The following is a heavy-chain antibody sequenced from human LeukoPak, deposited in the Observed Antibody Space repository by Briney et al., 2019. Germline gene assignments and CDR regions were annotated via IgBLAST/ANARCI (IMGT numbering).Heavy chain of an antibody. CDR3: ARPGYSSSGYAFDAFDF. J-gene: IGHJ3*01. CDR1: GGSISSSSDY. CDR2: NYYSGST. V-gene: IGHV4-39*01. Sequence: SETLSLTCTVSGGSISSSSDYWGWLRQPTGKGLEWIGSNYYSGSTYYNPSLRSRVTIYVDTSKNQFSLKVGSVTAADTAVYYCARPGYSSSGYAFDAFDFWGQGTTVTVSS. D-gene: IGHD6-13*01.